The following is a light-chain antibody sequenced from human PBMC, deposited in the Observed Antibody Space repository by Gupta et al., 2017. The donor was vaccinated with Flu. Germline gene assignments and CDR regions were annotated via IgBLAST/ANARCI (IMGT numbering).Light chain of an antibody. CDR2: DAT. J-gene: IGKJ1*01. Sequence: DRVTLSCRASQSISTYLAWYQHKPGQAPRLLIYDATNRATGIPARFSGSGSGTDFTLIIRNLEPEDFAIYYCQQRSSWPPWTFGQGTKVEIK. CDR1: QSISTY. CDR3: QQRSSWPPWT. V-gene: IGKV3-11*01.